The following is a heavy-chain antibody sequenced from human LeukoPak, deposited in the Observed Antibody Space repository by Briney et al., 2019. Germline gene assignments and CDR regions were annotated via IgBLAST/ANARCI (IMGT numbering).Heavy chain of an antibody. V-gene: IGHV4-59*08. J-gene: IGHJ5*02. D-gene: IGHD6-13*01. CDR3: ARLGLGSYSSSWHLFDP. CDR2: ICYSGST. Sequence: SETLSLTCTVSGGSISSYYWSWIRQPPGKGLEWIGYICYSGSTNYNPYLKSRVTISVDTSKNQFSLKLSSVTAADAAVYYCARLGLGSYSSSWHLFDPWGQGTLVTVSS. CDR1: GGSISSYY.